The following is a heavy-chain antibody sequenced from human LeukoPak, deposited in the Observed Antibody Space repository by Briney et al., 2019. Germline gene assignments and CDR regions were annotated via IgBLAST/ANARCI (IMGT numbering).Heavy chain of an antibody. V-gene: IGHV3-21*01. CDR2: ISSSSTYI. CDR1: GFTFSSYS. D-gene: IGHD4-23*01. J-gene: IGHJ4*02. Sequence: GGSLRLSCAASGFTFSSYSMTWVRQAPGKGLEWVSSISSSSTYIYYADSVKGRFTISRDNAKKSLYLQINSLRAEDTAVYYCARGIGYGGKPYDYWGQGTLVTVSS. CDR3: ARGIGYGGKPYDY.